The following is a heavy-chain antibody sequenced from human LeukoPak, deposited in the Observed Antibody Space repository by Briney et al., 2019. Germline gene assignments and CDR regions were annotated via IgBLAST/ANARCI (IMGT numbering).Heavy chain of an antibody. CDR3: ASLRERSYYARGFDY. V-gene: IGHV4-39*01. CDR1: SGSISSSSYY. D-gene: IGHD3-3*01. Sequence: SETLSLTCTVSSGSISSSSYYWAWIRQPPGKGLECIGSIYYSGSTSYNPSLKSRVTISVDTSKNQFPLKLSSVTAADTAVYYCASLRERSYYARGFDYWGQGTLVTVSS. J-gene: IGHJ4*02. CDR2: IYYSGST.